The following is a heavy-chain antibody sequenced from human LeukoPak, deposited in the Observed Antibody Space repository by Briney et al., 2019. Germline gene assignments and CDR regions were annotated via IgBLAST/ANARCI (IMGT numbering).Heavy chain of an antibody. D-gene: IGHD2-8*01. V-gene: IGHV3-48*01. Sequence: PGGSLRLSCAASGFTFSSYEMNWVRQAPGKGLEWVSYISSSSNTIYYADSVKGRFTISRDNAKNSLYLQMNSLRAEDTAVYYCARDCTNGVGPLPSGYYYYMDVWGKGTTVTVSS. CDR3: ARDCTNGVGPLPSGYYYYMDV. CDR2: ISSSSNTI. J-gene: IGHJ6*03. CDR1: GFTFSSYE.